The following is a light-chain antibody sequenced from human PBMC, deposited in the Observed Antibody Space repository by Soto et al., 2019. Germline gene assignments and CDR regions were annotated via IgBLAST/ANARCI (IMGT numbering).Light chain of an antibody. CDR3: QQYNNWPPIT. J-gene: IGKJ5*01. V-gene: IGKV3D-15*01. CDR1: QSVSNIY. Sequence: TQSPGTLSLSLGATATLSCRASQSVSNIYLGWYQQQPGQAPRLLIYGASTRATGIPARFSGNGSGTEFTLTIGSLQSEDFAVYYCQQYNNWPPITFGQGIRLEIK. CDR2: GAS.